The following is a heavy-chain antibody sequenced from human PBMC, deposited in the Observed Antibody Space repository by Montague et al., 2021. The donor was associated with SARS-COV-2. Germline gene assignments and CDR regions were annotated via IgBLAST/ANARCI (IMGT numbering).Heavy chain of an antibody. J-gene: IGHJ4*02. CDR1: GFSVSDSY. V-gene: IGHV3-53*01. Sequence: SLRLSCAASGFSVSDSYMSWVRQAPGKGPEWVSLIKAGNTYYTDSLKGRFTMSSDNSKNTPSLQMNSLRDEDTAVYYCARGLPQRSNFDYWGQGTLVTVSS. CDR2: IKAGNT. CDR3: ARGLPQRSNFDY. D-gene: IGHD6-25*01.